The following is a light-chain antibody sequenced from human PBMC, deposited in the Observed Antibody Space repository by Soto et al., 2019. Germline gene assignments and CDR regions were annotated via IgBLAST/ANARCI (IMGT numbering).Light chain of an antibody. Sequence: DIQMTQSPSSLSASVGDRVTITCRASQTISSYLNWYQQKPGKAPKLLIYAASSLRSGVPSRFSGSGSGIDFTLTISSLQPEDFAIYYCQQSYNTPQYTFGQGTELEIK. J-gene: IGKJ2*01. V-gene: IGKV1-39*01. CDR2: AAS. CDR1: QTISSY. CDR3: QQSYNTPQYT.